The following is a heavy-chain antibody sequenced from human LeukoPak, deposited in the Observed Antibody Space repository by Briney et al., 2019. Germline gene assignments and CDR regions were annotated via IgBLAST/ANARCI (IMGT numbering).Heavy chain of an antibody. CDR1: GGSISSYY. J-gene: IGHJ4*02. D-gene: IGHD6-19*01. CDR3: ARATDSNGWLSDY. Sequence: SETLSLTCTVSGGSISSYYWSWIRQPPGKGLEWIGYINYSGSTNYNPSRKSRVTISVDTSRNQPSLKLTSVTAADTAVYYCARATDSNGWLSDYWGQGTLVTVSS. CDR2: INYSGST. V-gene: IGHV4-59*01.